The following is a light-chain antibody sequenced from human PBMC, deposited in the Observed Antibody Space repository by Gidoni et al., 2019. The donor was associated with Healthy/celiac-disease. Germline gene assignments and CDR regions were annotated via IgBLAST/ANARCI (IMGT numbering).Light chain of an antibody. CDR2: EVS. CDR3: SSYTSSSTPV. J-gene: IGLJ1*01. V-gene: IGLV2-14*01. CDR1: SRDVGGYNY. Sequence: QSALTQPASVSGSPGQSITISCTGTSRDVGGYNYVSWYQQHPGKAPKLMIYEVSNRPSGVSTRFSGSKSGNTASLTISGLQAEDEADYYCSSYTSSSTPVFGTGTKVTVL.